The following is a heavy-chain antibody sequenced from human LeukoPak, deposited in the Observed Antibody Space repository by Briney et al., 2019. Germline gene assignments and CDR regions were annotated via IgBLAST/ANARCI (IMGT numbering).Heavy chain of an antibody. CDR3: ARVSGKAHSDY. V-gene: IGHV1-2*02. J-gene: IGHJ4*02. CDR1: GYTFTGYY. Sequence: ASVKVSCKASGYTFTGYYMHWVRQAPGQGLEWMGWINPYSGDTNYAQKFQGRVTMTRDTSISTAYMELSRLRSDDTAVYYCARVSGKAHSDYWGQGTLVTVSS. CDR2: INPYSGDT. D-gene: IGHD1-26*01.